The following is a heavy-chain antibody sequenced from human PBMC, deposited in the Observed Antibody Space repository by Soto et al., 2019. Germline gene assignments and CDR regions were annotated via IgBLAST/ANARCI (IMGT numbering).Heavy chain of an antibody. Sequence: GGSLRLSCAASAVTFTGFGMHWVRQAPGKGLECFSVIRVDGSNKYYADSVKGRFTISRDNPKIMLYLQMNSLRAEDMSLYYCERDGVGTTTYFGYFDIWGQGTQVTVSS. CDR3: ERDGVGTTTYFGYFDI. D-gene: IGHD1-26*01. V-gene: IGHV3-33*01. CDR2: IRVDGSNK. J-gene: IGHJ4*02. CDR1: AVTFTGFG.